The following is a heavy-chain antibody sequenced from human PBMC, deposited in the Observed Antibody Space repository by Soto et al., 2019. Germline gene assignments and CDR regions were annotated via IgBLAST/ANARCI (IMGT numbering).Heavy chain of an antibody. CDR2: MSSSGDSI. CDR1: GITFSDCY. J-gene: IGHJ6*02. V-gene: IGHV3-11*01. D-gene: IGHD3-10*01. CDR3: ARVRFGQWGYAMDV. Sequence: QVRLVESGGGLVKPGGSLRLSCAASGITFSDCYMNWIRQAPGKGLEWVSYMSSSGDSINYAGSVRGRFTVSRDNAKNSLYLQMNSLRAEDTAMDYCARVRFGQWGYAMDVWGQGTTVTVSS.